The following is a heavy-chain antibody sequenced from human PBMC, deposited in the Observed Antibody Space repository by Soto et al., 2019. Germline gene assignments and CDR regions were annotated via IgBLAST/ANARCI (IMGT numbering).Heavy chain of an antibody. CDR1: GYTFTNYG. D-gene: IGHD3-16*02. V-gene: IGHV1-18*01. Sequence: QVQLVQSGAEVKKPGASVKVSCKASGYTFTNYGISWVRQAPGQGLEWMGWISAYNGNTNYAQKLQGRVTMTTDTSTRTAYMELRSLRSEDTAVFYCARDRGGGYPPDYWGQGTLVTVSS. CDR3: ARDRGGGYPPDY. J-gene: IGHJ4*02. CDR2: ISAYNGNT.